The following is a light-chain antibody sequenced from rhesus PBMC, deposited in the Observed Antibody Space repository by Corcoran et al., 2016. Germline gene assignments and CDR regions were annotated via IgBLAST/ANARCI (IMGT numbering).Light chain of an antibody. V-gene: IGKV1-25*01. CDR2: YIT. J-gene: IGKJ2*01. Sequence: DIQMTQSPSSVSASVGDRVTITCRASQGSSSYLAWYQQKSGKAPKLLIYYITTLQSGVTSRFSGSGSGTDFTLTLSSLQPEDFATYYCHQYDTLPCIFGQGTKVEIK. CDR1: QGSSSY. CDR3: HQYDTLPCI.